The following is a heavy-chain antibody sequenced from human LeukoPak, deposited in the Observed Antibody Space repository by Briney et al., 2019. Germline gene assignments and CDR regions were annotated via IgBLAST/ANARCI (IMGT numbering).Heavy chain of an antibody. D-gene: IGHD2-2*01. Sequence: PGGSLRLSCAASGFTFSSYSMNWVRQAPGKGLEWVSSISSSSSYIYYADSVKGRFTISRDNAKNSLYLQMNSLRAEDTAVYYCARDIVVGDIVVVPAFDYWGQGTLVTVSS. CDR3: ARDIVVGDIVVVPAFDY. CDR2: ISSSSSYI. CDR1: GFTFSSYS. J-gene: IGHJ4*02. V-gene: IGHV3-21*01.